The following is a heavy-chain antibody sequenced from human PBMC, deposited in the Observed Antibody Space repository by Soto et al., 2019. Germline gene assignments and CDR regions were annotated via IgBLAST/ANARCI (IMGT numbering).Heavy chain of an antibody. J-gene: IGHJ3*02. Sequence: QVQLQEWGPGLVKPSQTLSLKCSVSGGSISTGGRYWSWIRQHPGKGLEWLGDIYYSGITYYNPYLVSRVTSSVMASKNHSSLKLSSVTAADTAVYFFAQAIVFTGDDGFDIWGQGRMVTVSS. CDR1: GGSISTGGRY. V-gene: IGHV4-31*02. D-gene: IGHD3-9*01. CDR2: IYYSGIT. CDR3: AQAIVFTGDDGFDI.